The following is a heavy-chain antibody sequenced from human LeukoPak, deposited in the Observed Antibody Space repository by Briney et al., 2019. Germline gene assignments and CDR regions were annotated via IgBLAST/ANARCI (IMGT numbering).Heavy chain of an antibody. CDR1: GFTFSSYA. Sequence: GGSLTLSCAASGFTFSSYAMLWVRQAPGKGLEWVAVISYDGSNKYYADSVKGRFTISRDNSKNTVYLQINSLRAEDTGVCYCARAGKGDSGYVPWDFVFWGQRTVVTVST. CDR3: ARAGKGDSGYVPWDFVF. J-gene: IGHJ4*02. CDR2: ISYDGSNK. D-gene: IGHD5-12*01. V-gene: IGHV3-30-3*01.